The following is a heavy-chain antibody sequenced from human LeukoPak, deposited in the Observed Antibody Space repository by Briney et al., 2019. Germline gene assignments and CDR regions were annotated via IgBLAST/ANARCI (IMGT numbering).Heavy chain of an antibody. Sequence: GGSLRLSCAASGFTFSSYGMHWVRQAPGKGLEWVAVIWYDGSNKYYADSVKGRFTISRDNSKNTLYLQMNSLRAEDTAVYYCARDGYYYDSSGYFDYWGQGTLVTVSS. D-gene: IGHD3-22*01. CDR3: ARDGYYYDSSGYFDY. V-gene: IGHV3-33*01. CDR1: GFTFSSYG. CDR2: IWYDGSNK. J-gene: IGHJ4*02.